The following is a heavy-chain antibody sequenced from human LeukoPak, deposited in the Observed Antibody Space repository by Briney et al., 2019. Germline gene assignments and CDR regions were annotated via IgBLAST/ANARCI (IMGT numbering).Heavy chain of an antibody. CDR1: GFTFSSYS. Sequence: GGSLRLSCAASGFTFSSYSMNWVRQAPGRGLEWVSSISSSSSYIYYADSVKGRFTISRDNAKNSLYLQMNSLRAEDTAVYYCARLYCSSPSCYPFDWWGQGTLVTVSS. D-gene: IGHD2-2*01. J-gene: IGHJ4*02. V-gene: IGHV3-21*01. CDR3: ARLYCSSPSCYPFDW. CDR2: ISSSSSYI.